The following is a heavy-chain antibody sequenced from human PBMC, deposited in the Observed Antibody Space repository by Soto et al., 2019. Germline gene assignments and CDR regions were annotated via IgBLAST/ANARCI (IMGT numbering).Heavy chain of an antibody. CDR3: ARDTYSGSYVH. CDR2: INPNDGGT. V-gene: IGHV1-2*02. D-gene: IGHD1-26*01. CDR1: GYTFNAYY. Sequence: ASVKVSCKASGYTFNAYYMHWVRQAPGQGLEWMGWINPNDGGTNYAQKFQDRVTVTSDTSITTAYMELRRLTSDDTAVYFCARDTYSGSYVHWG. J-gene: IGHJ1*01.